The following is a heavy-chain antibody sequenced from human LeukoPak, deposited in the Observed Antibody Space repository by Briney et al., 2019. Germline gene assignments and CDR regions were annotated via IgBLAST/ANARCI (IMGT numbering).Heavy chain of an antibody. CDR1: GGTFSSYA. J-gene: IGHJ4*02. CDR2: IIPIFGTA. Sequence: ASVKVSCKASGGTFSSYAISWVRQAPGQGLEWMGGIIPIFGTANYAQKFQGRVTITAGESTSTAYMELSSLRSEDTAVYYCAREAYSYYFDYWGQGTLVTVSS. V-gene: IGHV1-69*13. D-gene: IGHD6-13*01. CDR3: AREAYSYYFDY.